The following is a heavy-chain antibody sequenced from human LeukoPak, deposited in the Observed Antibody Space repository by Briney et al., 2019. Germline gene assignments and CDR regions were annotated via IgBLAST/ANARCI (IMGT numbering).Heavy chain of an antibody. CDR2: IYYSGNT. CDR1: GGSISGSSHF. Sequence: SETLSLTCAVSGGSISGSSHFWGWIRQPPGKGLEWIGSIYYSGNTYYNPSLKTRVTISVDTSKNQFSLKLSSVTAPDTAVYYCARLKEGVDYWGQGTLVTVSS. D-gene: IGHD3-16*01. J-gene: IGHJ4*02. V-gene: IGHV4-39*01. CDR3: ARLKEGVDY.